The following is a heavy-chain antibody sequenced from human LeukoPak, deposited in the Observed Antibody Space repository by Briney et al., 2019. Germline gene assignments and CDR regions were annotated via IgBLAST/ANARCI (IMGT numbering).Heavy chain of an antibody. CDR1: GFTFSSYA. CDR3: ARSGIQIWTGYYDY. Sequence: PGRSLRLSCAASGFTFSSYAMHWVRQAPGKGQEWVAVISYDGSNKYYADSVKGRFTISRDNSKNTLYLQMNSLRAEDTAVYYCARSGIQIWTGYYDYWGQGTLVTVSS. V-gene: IGHV3-30-3*01. CDR2: ISYDGSNK. D-gene: IGHD5-18*01. J-gene: IGHJ4*02.